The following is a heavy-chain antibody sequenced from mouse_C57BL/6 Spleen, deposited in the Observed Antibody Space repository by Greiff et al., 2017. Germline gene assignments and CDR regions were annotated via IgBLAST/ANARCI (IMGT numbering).Heavy chain of an antibody. D-gene: IGHD1-1*01. CDR2: IRLKSDNYAT. J-gene: IGHJ1*03. Sequence: EVKLMESGGGLVQPGGSMKLSCVASGFTFSNYWMNWVRQSPEKGLEWVAQIRLKSDNYATHYAESVKGRFTFSRDDSKSSVYLQMNNLRAEDTGIYYCTVYYYGSSYRYFDVWGTGTTVTVSS. CDR3: TVYYYGSSYRYFDV. CDR1: GFTFSNYW. V-gene: IGHV6-3*01.